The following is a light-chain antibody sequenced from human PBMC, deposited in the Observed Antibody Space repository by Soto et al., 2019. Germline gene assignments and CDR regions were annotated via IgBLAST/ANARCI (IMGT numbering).Light chain of an antibody. CDR3: LQHNSYPLT. J-gene: IGKJ4*01. CDR2: AAS. Sequence: DIHMTQSPTSLSASVGDRVALTCWDSEGIGNDLAWYQQQPGKAPKRLIYAASSLEGGVPSTFSGSGSGTEFTLTISSLQPEDFATYYCLQHNSYPLTVGEGTKGEIK. CDR1: EGIGND. V-gene: IGKV1-17*01.